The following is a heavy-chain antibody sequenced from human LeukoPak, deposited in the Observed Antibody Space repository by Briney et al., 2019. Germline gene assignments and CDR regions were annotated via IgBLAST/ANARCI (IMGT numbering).Heavy chain of an antibody. V-gene: IGHV3-33*06. D-gene: IGHD3-22*01. CDR3: AKGGYYYDSSGNFDY. Sequence: GGSLRLSCAATGFTFSSYGMTWVRQAPGKGLEWVAVIWYDGSNKYYADSVKGRFTISRDNSKNTLYLQMNSLRAEDTAVYYCAKGGYYYDSSGNFDYWGQGTLVTVSS. CDR1: GFTFSSYG. CDR2: IWYDGSNK. J-gene: IGHJ4*02.